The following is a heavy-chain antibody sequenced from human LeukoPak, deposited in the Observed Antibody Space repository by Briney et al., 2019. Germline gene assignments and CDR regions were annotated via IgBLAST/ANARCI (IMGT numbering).Heavy chain of an antibody. V-gene: IGHV3-30*18. CDR3: AKDGHPELWFGEFGVDY. D-gene: IGHD3-10*01. CDR2: ISYDGSNK. J-gene: IGHJ4*02. CDR1: GFTFSSYG. Sequence: PGGSLRLSCAASGFTFSSYGMHWVRQAPGKGLEGGAVISYDGSNKYYADSVKGRFTISRDNSKNTLYLQMNSLRAEDTAVYYCAKDGHPELWFGEFGVDYWGQGTLVTVSS.